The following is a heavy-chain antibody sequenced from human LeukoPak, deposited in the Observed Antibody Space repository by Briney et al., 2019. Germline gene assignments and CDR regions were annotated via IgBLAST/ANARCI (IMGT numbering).Heavy chain of an antibody. CDR1: GFTFDDYA. V-gene: IGHV3-9*01. Sequence: GRSLRLSCAASGFTFDDYAMHWVRLAPGKGLEWVSGISWNSGDIVHADSVKGRFTISRDNAKNSLYLQMDSLRTEDTALYYCVKSGGYATAIRYFDLWGRGTLVTVSS. CDR3: VKSGGYATAIRYFDL. D-gene: IGHD2-21*02. J-gene: IGHJ2*01. CDR2: ISWNSGDI.